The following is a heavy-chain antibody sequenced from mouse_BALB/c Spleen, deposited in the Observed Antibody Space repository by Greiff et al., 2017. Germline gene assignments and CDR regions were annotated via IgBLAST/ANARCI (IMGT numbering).Heavy chain of an antibody. Sequence: EVKLVESGGGLVQPGGSRKLSCAASGFTFSSFGMHWVRQAPEKGLEWVAYISSGSSTIYYADTVKGRFTISRDNPKNTLFLQMTSLRSEDTAMYYCARSPTTVVARWYFDVWGAGTTVTVSS. D-gene: IGHD1-1*01. J-gene: IGHJ1*01. CDR2: ISSGSSTI. V-gene: IGHV5-17*02. CDR3: ARSPTTVVARWYFDV. CDR1: GFTFSSFG.